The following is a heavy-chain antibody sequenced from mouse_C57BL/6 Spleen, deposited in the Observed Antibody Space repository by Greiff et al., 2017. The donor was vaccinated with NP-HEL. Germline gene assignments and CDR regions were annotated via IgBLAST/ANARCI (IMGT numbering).Heavy chain of an antibody. CDR3: ARARRYYGSSPYWYFDV. V-gene: IGHV5-4*03. CDR1: GFTFSSYA. CDR2: ISDGGSYT. J-gene: IGHJ1*03. D-gene: IGHD1-1*01. Sequence: EVKLMESGGGLVKPGGSLKLSCAASGFTFSSYAMSWVRQTPEKRLEWVATISDGGSYTYYPDNVKGRFTISRDNAKNNLYLQMSHLKSEDTAMYYCARARRYYGSSPYWYFDVWGTGTTVTVSS.